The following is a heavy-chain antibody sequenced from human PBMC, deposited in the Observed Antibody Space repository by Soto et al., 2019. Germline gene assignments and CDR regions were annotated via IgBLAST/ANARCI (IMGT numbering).Heavy chain of an antibody. CDR2: INPNSGGT. D-gene: IGHD2-15*01. CDR1: GYTFTGYY. Sequence: ASVKVSCKASGYTFTGYYMHWVRQAPGQGLEWMGWINPNSGGTNYAQKFQGWVTMTRDTSISTAYMELSRLRSDDTAVYYCARGYCSGGSCYPDLEFGMDVWGQGTTVTVSS. CDR3: ARGYCSGGSCYPDLEFGMDV. V-gene: IGHV1-2*04. J-gene: IGHJ6*02.